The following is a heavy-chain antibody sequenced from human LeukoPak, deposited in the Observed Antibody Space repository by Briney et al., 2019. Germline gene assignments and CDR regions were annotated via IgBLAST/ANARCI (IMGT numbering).Heavy chain of an antibody. CDR2: ISGSGDST. CDR1: GFTFSSYA. J-gene: IGHJ6*02. CDR3: AKGAAAGPYYYYGMDV. D-gene: IGHD6-13*01. Sequence: GGSLRLSCAASGFTFSSYAMSWVRQAPGKGLEWVSAISGSGDSTYYADSVKGRFTISRDNSKNTLYLQMNSLRAEDTAVYYCAKGAAAGPYYYYGMDVWGQGTTVTVSS. V-gene: IGHV3-23*01.